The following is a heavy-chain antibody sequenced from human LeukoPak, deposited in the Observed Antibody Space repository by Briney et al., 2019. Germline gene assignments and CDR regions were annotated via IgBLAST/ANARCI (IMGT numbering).Heavy chain of an antibody. CDR2: INHSGST. V-gene: IGHV4-34*01. Sequence: SETLSLTCAVYGGSFSGYYWSWIRQPPGKGLEWIGEINHSGSTNYNPSLKSRVTISVDTSKNQFSLKLSSVTAADTAVYYCAREGGTVFEVVTAAFDYWSQGTLVTVSS. CDR1: GGSFSGYY. D-gene: IGHD2-21*02. J-gene: IGHJ4*02. CDR3: AREGGTVFEVVTAAFDY.